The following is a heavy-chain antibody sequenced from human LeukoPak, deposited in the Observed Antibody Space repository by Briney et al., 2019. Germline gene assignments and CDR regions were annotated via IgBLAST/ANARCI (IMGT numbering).Heavy chain of an antibody. CDR3: ATSSWYRLAY. Sequence: GGSLRLSCAASGFTFSDSFMSWVRQAPGKGLEWVGRSRNKADSSTAEYAASVKGRFTISRDESKNSLYLQISSLETEDAAVYYCATSSWYRLAYWGQGSLVTVSS. J-gene: IGHJ4*02. D-gene: IGHD6-13*01. CDR1: GFTFSDSF. V-gene: IGHV3-72*01. CDR2: SRNKADSSTA.